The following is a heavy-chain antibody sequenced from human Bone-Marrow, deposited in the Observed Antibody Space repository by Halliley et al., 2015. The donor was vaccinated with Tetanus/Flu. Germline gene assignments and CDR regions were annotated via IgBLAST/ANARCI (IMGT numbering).Heavy chain of an antibody. CDR1: GFTFSAYA. D-gene: IGHD3-16*01. CDR2: ISGGSHNT. CDR3: AKAADWDYGYWFDH. V-gene: IGHV3-23*01. J-gene: IGHJ5*02. Sequence: SLRLSCAASGFTFSAYAMTWVRQAPGKGLEWVSGISGGSHNTYYADSVKGRFTISRDNSKNTLSLRMNNLRAEDAALYYCAKAADWDYGYWFDHWGQGILVTVPS.